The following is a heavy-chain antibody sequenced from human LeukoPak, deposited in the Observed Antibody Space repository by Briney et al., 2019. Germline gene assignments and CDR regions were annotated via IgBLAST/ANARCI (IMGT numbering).Heavy chain of an antibody. CDR2: INPNSGGT. J-gene: IGHJ3*02. V-gene: IGHV1-2*02. Sequence: GASAKVSCKASGYTFTGYYMHWVRQAPGQGLEWMGWINPNSGGTNYAQKFQGRVTMTRDTSISTAYMELSRLRSDNTAVYYCASRYGDYRAFDIWGQGTMVTVSS. CDR3: ASRYGDYRAFDI. D-gene: IGHD4-17*01. CDR1: GYTFTGYY.